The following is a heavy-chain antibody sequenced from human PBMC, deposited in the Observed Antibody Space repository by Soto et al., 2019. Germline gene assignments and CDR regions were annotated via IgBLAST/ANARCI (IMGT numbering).Heavy chain of an antibody. CDR1: GFTFSGYG. Sequence: QVQLVESGGGVVQPGRSLRLSCAATGFTFSGYGMHWVRQAPGKGLEWVAVVRHDGSNIHYADFVKGRFTISRDNSKNPVELQMNSPGGEETAVYYCGGGGGGARPFYCFLDYLGQGTLVNVLS. CDR2: VRHDGSNI. J-gene: IGHJ4*02. V-gene: IGHV3-33*01. D-gene: IGHD2-15*01. CDR3: GGGGGGARPFYCFLDY.